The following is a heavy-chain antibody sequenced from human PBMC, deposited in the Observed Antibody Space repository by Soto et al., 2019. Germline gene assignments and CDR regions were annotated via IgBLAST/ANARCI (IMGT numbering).Heavy chain of an antibody. Sequence: QVQLQQWGAGLLKPSETLSLTCAVYCGSVSGYYWSWIRQPPGKGLEWIGEINHSGSTNYNPSPIVRVTSSVETAKNQFSLKLSDVAAADTAVCYCARTSRFDCWGQGTLVTVSS. CDR1: CGSVSGYY. D-gene: IGHD6-6*01. CDR2: INHSGST. CDR3: ARTSRFDC. V-gene: IGHV4-34*01. J-gene: IGHJ4*02.